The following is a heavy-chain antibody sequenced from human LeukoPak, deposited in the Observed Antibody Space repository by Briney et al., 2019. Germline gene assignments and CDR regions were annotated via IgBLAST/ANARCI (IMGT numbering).Heavy chain of an antibody. CDR1: GFTFSRYW. J-gene: IGHJ4*01. Sequence: GXXXRLSCAASGFTFSRYWMHWVRQAPGXXXVXVSRINTDGRTITYADSVKGRFTISRDNAKNTLYLQMNSLRAEDTAVYYCVRSAFLTTEFYFDYWGHGTLVTVSS. CDR2: INTDGRTI. D-gene: IGHD4-11*01. V-gene: IGHV3-74*01. CDR3: VRSAFLTTEFYFDY.